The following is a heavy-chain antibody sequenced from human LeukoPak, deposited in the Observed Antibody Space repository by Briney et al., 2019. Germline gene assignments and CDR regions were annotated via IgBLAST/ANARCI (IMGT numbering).Heavy chain of an antibody. CDR1: GGTFSSYA. J-gene: IGHJ4*02. CDR2: NIPIFGTA. Sequence: ASVKVSCTASGGTFSSYAISWVRQAPGQGLEWMGGNIPIFGTANYAQKFQGRVTITADKTTSTAYMELSSLRAEDTAVYYCARGRGYSYGYFAWWGQGTLVTVSS. D-gene: IGHD5-18*01. V-gene: IGHV1-69*06. CDR3: ARGRGYSYGYFAW.